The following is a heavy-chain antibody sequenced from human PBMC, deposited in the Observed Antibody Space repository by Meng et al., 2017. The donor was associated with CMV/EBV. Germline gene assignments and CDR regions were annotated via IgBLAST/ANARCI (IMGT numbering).Heavy chain of an antibody. D-gene: IGHD3-3*01. V-gene: IGHV1-2*02. Sequence: ASVKVSCKASGYTFTGYYMHWVRQAPGQGLEWMGWINPNSGGTNYAQKFQGRVTMTRDTSISTAYMELSRLRSDDTAVYYCARVLLRFLEWLSDYGMDVWGQGTTVTDSS. CDR1: GYTFTGYY. J-gene: IGHJ6*02. CDR2: INPNSGGT. CDR3: ARVLLRFLEWLSDYGMDV.